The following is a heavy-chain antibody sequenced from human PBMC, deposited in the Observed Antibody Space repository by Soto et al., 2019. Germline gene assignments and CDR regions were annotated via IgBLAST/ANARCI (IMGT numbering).Heavy chain of an antibody. D-gene: IGHD6-13*01. Sequence: EVQLVESGGGLVQPGRSLRLSCAASGFTFDDYAMHWVRQAPGKGLEWVSGISWNSGSIGYADSVKGRFTISRDNAKNSLYLQMNTLRAEDTGLYYCAKDRDSSSTHCGQGTLVTVSS. CDR1: GFTFDDYA. CDR2: ISWNSGSI. J-gene: IGHJ4*02. V-gene: IGHV3-9*01. CDR3: AKDRDSSSTH.